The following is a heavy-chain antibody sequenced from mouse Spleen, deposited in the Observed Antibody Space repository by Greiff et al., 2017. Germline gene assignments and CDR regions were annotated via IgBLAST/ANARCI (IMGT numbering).Heavy chain of an antibody. CDR1: GYTFTDYY. V-gene: IGHV1-84*02. D-gene: IGHD2-4*01. CDR2: IYPGSGNT. CDR3: ARLEGYYDYGFDY. Sequence: VQLVESGPELVKPGASVKISCKASGYTFTDYYINWVKQKPGQGLEWIGWIYPGSGNTKYNEKFKGKATLTVDTSSSTAYMQLSSLTSEDTAVYFCARLEGYYDYGFDYWGQGTTLTVSS. J-gene: IGHJ2*01.